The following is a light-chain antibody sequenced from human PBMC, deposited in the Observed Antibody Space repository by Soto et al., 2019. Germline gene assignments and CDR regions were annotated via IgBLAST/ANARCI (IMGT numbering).Light chain of an antibody. CDR1: QDIRKD. CDR2: GAS. J-gene: IGKJ4*01. CDR3: LQDYTYPRT. V-gene: IGKV1-6*01. Sequence: AIQMTQSPASLSASVGDRVTITCRASQDIRKDLAWYQQKPGKAPQILIYGASTLQSGVASRFSGSGSGTDFTLTITSLQPEDFAIYYCLQDYTYPRTFGGGTKVDIK.